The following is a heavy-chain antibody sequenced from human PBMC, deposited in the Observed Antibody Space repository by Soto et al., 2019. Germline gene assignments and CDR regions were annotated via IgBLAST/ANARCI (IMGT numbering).Heavy chain of an antibody. CDR2: TIPMFGTP. Sequence: QVQLVQSGAEMQQPGASVRVSCKASGGTFSKYAFSWVRQAPGQGLEWLGGTIPMFGTPNYVQKFQGRVAISADGSTATVYMELSSLRSEDTAVYFCARPLRDRNYYYGMAVWGQGTTVTVSS. V-gene: IGHV1-69*01. D-gene: IGHD3-22*01. CDR1: GGTFSKYA. CDR3: ARPLRDRNYYYGMAV. J-gene: IGHJ6*02.